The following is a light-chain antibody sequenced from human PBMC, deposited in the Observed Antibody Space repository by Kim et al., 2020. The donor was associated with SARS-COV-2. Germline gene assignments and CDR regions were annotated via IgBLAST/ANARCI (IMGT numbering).Light chain of an antibody. CDR2: DTY. V-gene: IGKV3-15*01. CDR3: QQYNDWPPLT. Sequence: SPGGRATLSCRASRSVSSDLAWYQQKPGQAPRLLIYDTYSRATGVPARFSGSGSGTDFTLTINSLQSEDVAVYYCQQYNDWPPLTFGGGTKVDIK. CDR1: RSVSSD. J-gene: IGKJ4*01.